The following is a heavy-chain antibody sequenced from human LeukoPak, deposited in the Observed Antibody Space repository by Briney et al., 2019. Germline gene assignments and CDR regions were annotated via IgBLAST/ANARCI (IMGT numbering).Heavy chain of an antibody. Sequence: GGCLRLSWAASGFTFSSYSMKWVRQAPGKGLEWVSSISSSSSYIYYADSVKGRFTISRDNAKNSLYLQMNSLRAEDTAVYYCARGDTNYYYYYMDVWGKGTTVTVSS. CDR3: ARGDTNYYYYYMDV. CDR2: ISSSSSYI. V-gene: IGHV3-21*01. D-gene: IGHD5-18*01. CDR1: GFTFSSYS. J-gene: IGHJ6*03.